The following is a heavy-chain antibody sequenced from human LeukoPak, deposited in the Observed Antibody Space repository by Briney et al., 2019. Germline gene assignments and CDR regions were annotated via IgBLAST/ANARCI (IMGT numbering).Heavy chain of an antibody. CDR3: TTVGLAASFDI. J-gene: IGHJ3*02. CDR2: IKSKTDGGTT. Sequence: GGSLRLSCAASGFTFSSYAMSWVPQAPGKGREGVGRIKSKTDGGTTDYAAPVRGRFTISRDDSKNTLYLQMNSLKTEDTAVYYCTTVGLAASFDIWGQGTMVTVSS. D-gene: IGHD6-25*01. V-gene: IGHV3-15*01. CDR1: GFTFSSYA.